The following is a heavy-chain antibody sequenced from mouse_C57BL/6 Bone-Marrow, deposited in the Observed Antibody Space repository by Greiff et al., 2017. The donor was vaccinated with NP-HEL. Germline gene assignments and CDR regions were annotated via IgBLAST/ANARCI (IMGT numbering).Heavy chain of an antibody. Sequence: VQLQQPGAELVKPGASVKLSCKASGYTFTSYWMQWVKQRPGQGLEWIGEIDPSDSYTNYNQKFKGKATLTVDTSSSTAYMQLSSLTSEDSAVYYCAGRLRVAMDYWGQGTSVTVSS. CDR1: GYTFTSYW. CDR2: IDPSDSYT. D-gene: IGHD3-2*02. CDR3: AGRLRVAMDY. J-gene: IGHJ4*01. V-gene: IGHV1-50*01.